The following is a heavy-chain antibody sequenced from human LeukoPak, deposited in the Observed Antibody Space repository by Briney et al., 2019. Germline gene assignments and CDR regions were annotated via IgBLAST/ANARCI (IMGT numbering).Heavy chain of an antibody. Sequence: GVSVTLSCAASGFTFCNYHMHWLPQAQGKGRMWLVVILNDGINKNYADSVRGRFTISRDNSKNTLYLQMNSLRGEDTALYYCATEIIRRYNGSHQDGMDFWGQGTTVTVSS. CDR3: ATEIIRRYNGSHQDGMDF. D-gene: IGHD1-26*01. CDR1: GFTFCNYH. V-gene: IGHV3-30*02. J-gene: IGHJ6*02. CDR2: ILNDGINK.